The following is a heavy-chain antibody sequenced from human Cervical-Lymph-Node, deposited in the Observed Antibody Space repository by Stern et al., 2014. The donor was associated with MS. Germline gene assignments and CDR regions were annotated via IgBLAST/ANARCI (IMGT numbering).Heavy chain of an antibody. J-gene: IGHJ6*02. Sequence: MQLVETGAEVKKPGASVKVSCQASGHIFTNYAMHWVRQAPVQTLEWMGWINGYNGNTRYSQNFQDRVTITRDTSATTAYMELSSLTSEDTAVYYCASDPHYYDTTGYYMDVWGQGTTVTVSS. CDR1: GHIFTNYA. V-gene: IGHV1-3*01. CDR2: INGYNGNT. D-gene: IGHD3-22*01. CDR3: ASDPHYYDTTGYYMDV.